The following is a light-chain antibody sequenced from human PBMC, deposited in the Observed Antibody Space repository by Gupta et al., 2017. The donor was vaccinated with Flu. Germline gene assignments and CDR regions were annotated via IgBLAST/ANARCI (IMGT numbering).Light chain of an antibody. CDR2: ENH. J-gene: IGLJ3*02. Sequence: SSSNIGNNFVSWYQHLTGTAPKLLIYENHNRPSGIPDRFSGSKSGTSATLGSTGLQTGDEANYYCGTWDSSLTSWVFGGGTKLTVL. V-gene: IGLV1-51*02. CDR3: GTWDSSLTSWV. CDR1: SSNIGNNF.